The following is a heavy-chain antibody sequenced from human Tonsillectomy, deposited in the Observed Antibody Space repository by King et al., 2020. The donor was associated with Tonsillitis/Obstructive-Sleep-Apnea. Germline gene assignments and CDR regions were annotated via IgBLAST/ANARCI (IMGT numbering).Heavy chain of an antibody. CDR1: AFTLSDYC. CDR3: ARWSVYSCRWYDY. V-gene: IGHV3-11*06. J-gene: IGHJ4*02. Sequence: VQLVESGGGLVKPGGSLRLSCAASAFTLSDYCMSWIRQAPGKGLEWLSFISSSSTSTNYADSVKGRFTISRDNAKNSLYLQMNSLRAEDTAVYYCARWSVYSCRWYDYWGQGTLVTVSS. CDR2: ISSSSTST. D-gene: IGHD6-13*01.